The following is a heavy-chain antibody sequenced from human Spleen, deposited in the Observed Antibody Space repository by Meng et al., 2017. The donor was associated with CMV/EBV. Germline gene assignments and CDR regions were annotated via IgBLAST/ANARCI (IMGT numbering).Heavy chain of an antibody. CDR2: INPSGGST. CDR3: HLGGSWGYSNY. D-gene: IGHD5-18*01. CDR1: GYTFTSYY. J-gene: IGHJ4*02. V-gene: IGHV1-46*01. Sequence: ASVKVSCKASGYTFTSYYMHWVRQAPGQGLEWMGIINPSGGSTSYAQKFQGRVTMTRDTSTSTVYMELSSLRSEDTAVYSCHLGGSWGYSNYWGQGTLVTVSS.